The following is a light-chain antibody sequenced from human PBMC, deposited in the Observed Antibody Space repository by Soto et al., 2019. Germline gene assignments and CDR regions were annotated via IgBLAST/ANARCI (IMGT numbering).Light chain of an antibody. V-gene: IGKV3-20*01. CDR3: QQYDTSPRT. CDR1: QSVSSNY. Sequence: EVMLTQSPGTLSLSPGERATLSCRASQSVSSNYLAWYQQKSGQAPRLLIYGASNRATGIPDRFSGSGSGTDLTLTLSRLEPEDFAVYYCQQYDTSPRTFGQGTQVEFK. CDR2: GAS. J-gene: IGKJ1*01.